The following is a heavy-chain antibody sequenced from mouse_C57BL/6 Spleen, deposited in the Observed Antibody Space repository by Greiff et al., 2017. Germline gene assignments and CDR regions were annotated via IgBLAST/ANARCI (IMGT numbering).Heavy chain of an antibody. Sequence: EVKLVESGGGLVQPGGSMKLSCAASGFTFSDAWMDWVRQSPEKGLEWVAEIRNKANNHATYYAESVKGRFTISRDDSKSSVYLQMNSLRAEDTGFYYCTRDYGSSYWYFDVWGTGTTVTVSS. CDR3: TRDYGSSYWYFDV. CDR2: IRNKANNHAT. CDR1: GFTFSDAW. D-gene: IGHD1-1*01. V-gene: IGHV6-6*01. J-gene: IGHJ1*03.